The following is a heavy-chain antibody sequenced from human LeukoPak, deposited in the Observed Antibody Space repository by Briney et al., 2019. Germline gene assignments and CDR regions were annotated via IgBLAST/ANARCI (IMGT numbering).Heavy chain of an antibody. J-gene: IGHJ4*02. CDR2: ISPSGTDI. CDR1: GFTFSDTY. V-gene: IGHV3-11*01. CDR3: TRDPMNLDY. Sequence: RGSLRLSCAVSGFTFSDTYMTWIRQAPGKGLESVSYISPSGTDISYTDSVKGRFTISRDNAKNSLYLQMNSLSVEDTAVYYCTRDPMNLDYWGQGTLVTVSS. D-gene: IGHD3-22*01.